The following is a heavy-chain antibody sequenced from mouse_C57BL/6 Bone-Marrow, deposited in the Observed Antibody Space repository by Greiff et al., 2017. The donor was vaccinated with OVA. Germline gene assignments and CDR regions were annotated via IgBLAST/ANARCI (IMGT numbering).Heavy chain of an antibody. CDR2: IDPSDSYT. CDR3: ARSGDYDGWFAY. J-gene: IGHJ3*01. CDR1: GYTFTSYW. V-gene: IGHV1-59*01. D-gene: IGHD2-4*01. Sequence: QVQLQQSGAELVRPGTSVKLSCKASGYTFTSYWMHWVKQRPGQGLEWIGVIDPSDSYTNYNQKFKGKATLTVDTSSSTAYMQLSSLTSEDSAVYYCARSGDYDGWFAYWGQGTLVTVSA.